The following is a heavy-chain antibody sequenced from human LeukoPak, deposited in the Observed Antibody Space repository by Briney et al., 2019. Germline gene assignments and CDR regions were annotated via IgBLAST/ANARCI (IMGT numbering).Heavy chain of an antibody. V-gene: IGHV3-21*01. J-gene: IGHJ3*01. Sequence: KSGGSLTLSCAASGFTFNTYYMNWVRQAPGRGLEWVSSISSNSGHIYYADSVKGRFTISRDNAKNSLYLQMNSLRAEDTAVYYCARAYYSGPTGYELEDEFDSVDFWGQGAMVTVSS. CDR2: ISSNSGHI. D-gene: IGHD3-22*01. CDR3: ARAYYSGPTGYELEDEFDSVDF. CDR1: GFTFNTYY.